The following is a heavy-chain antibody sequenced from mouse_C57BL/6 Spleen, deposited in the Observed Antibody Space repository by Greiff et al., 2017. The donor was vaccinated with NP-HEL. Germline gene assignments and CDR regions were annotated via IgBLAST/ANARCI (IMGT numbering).Heavy chain of an antibody. D-gene: IGHD2-1*01. Sequence: EVHLVESGGGLVKPGGSLKLSCAASGFTFSDYGMHWVRQAPEKGLEWVAYISSGSSTIYYADTVKGRFTISRDNAKNTLFLQMTSLRSEDTAMYYCARGGLYGNAAWFAYWGQGTLVTVSA. V-gene: IGHV5-17*01. J-gene: IGHJ3*01. CDR3: ARGGLYGNAAWFAY. CDR1: GFTFSDYG. CDR2: ISSGSSTI.